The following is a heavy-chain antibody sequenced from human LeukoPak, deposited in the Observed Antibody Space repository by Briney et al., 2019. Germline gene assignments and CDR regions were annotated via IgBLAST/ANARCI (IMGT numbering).Heavy chain of an antibody. J-gene: IGHJ6*03. Sequence: SVKVSCKASGGTFSSYTISWLRQAPGQGLEWMGRIIPILGIANYAQKFQGRVTITADKSTSTAYMELSSLRSEDTAVYYCARGAGYYSASLMDYYYYMDVWGKGTAVTVSS. CDR1: GGTFSSYT. CDR2: IIPILGIA. CDR3: ARGAGYYSASLMDYYYYMDV. V-gene: IGHV1-69*02. D-gene: IGHD3-3*01.